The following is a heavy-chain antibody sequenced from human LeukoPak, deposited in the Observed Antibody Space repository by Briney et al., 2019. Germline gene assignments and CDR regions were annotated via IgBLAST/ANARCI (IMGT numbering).Heavy chain of an antibody. CDR2: INHSGST. V-gene: IGHV4-34*01. D-gene: IGHD2-15*01. CDR3: ARAYCSGGSCYVFDY. CDR1: GGSFSGYY. Sequence: SETLSLTCAVYGGSFSGYYWSWIRQPPGKGLEWIGEINHSGSTNYNPSLKSRVTISVDTSKNQFSLKLSSVTAADTAVYYCARAYCSGGSCYVFDYWGQGTLVTVSS. J-gene: IGHJ4*02.